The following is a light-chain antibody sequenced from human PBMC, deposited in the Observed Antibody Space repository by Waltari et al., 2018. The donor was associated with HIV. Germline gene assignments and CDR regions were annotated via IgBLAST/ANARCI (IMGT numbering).Light chain of an antibody. J-gene: IGKJ1*01. CDR2: DAS. Sequence: DIQMPQSPSSLSASVGERVTITCQASQDLGNYLNWYQQKSGTAPKLLIYDASNLEAGVPSRFNGSGSGTDFTLTISTLQSEDVATFFCQQYDSLPWTFGQGTKVEIK. V-gene: IGKV1-33*01. CDR3: QQYDSLPWT. CDR1: QDLGNY.